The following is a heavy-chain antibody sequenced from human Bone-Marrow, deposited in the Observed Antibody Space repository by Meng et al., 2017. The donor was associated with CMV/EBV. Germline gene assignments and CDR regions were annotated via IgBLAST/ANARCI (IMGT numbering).Heavy chain of an antibody. J-gene: IGHJ4*02. V-gene: IGHV3-21*01. CDR3: ASYDFWSGYDY. CDR1: GFTFSSYS. CDR2: ISGTSSYI. Sequence: GGSLGLSCAASGFTFSSYSMNWVRQAPGKGLEWVSSISGTSSYIYYADSVKGRFTISRDNAKNSLDLQMNSLSAEHTAEYYCASYDFWSGYDYWGQGTLVTVSS. D-gene: IGHD3-3*01.